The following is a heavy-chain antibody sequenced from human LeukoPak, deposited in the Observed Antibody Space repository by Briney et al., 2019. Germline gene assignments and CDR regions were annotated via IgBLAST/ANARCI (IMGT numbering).Heavy chain of an antibody. CDR3: AKDMYKSVAGTNFDY. CDR1: GFTFDDYA. D-gene: IGHD6-19*01. Sequence: GGSLRLSCAASGFTFDDYAMHWVRQAPGKGLEWVSGISWNSGSIGYADSVKGRFTISRDNAKNSLYLQMNSLRAEDTALYYCAKDMYKSVAGTNFDYWGQGTLVTVSS. CDR2: ISWNSGSI. J-gene: IGHJ4*02. V-gene: IGHV3-9*01.